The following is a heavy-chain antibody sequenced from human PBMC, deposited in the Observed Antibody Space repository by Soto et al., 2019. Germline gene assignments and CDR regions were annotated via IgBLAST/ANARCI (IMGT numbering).Heavy chain of an antibody. CDR1: GGTFSSYA. V-gene: IGHV1-69*01. Sequence: QVQLVQSGAEVKKPGSSVKVSCKASGGTFSSYAISWVRQAPGQGLEWMGGIIPIFGTANCAQKFQGRVTITADESTSTAYMELSSLRSEDTAVYYCARDFRNSCTGATCIYFDYWGQGTLVTVSS. CDR2: IIPIFGTA. J-gene: IGHJ4*02. CDR3: ARDFRNSCTGATCIYFDY. D-gene: IGHD2-8*02.